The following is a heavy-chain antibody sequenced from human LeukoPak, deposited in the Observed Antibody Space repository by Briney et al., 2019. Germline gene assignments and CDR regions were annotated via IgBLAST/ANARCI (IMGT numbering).Heavy chain of an antibody. V-gene: IGHV1-2*02. CDR1: GYTFTGYY. D-gene: IGHD5-24*01. J-gene: IGHJ6*03. CDR2: INPNSGGT. CDR3: ARGGGWLPYRGYYYYMDV. Sequence: ASVKVSCKASGYTFTGYYMHWVRQAPGQGLEWMGWINPNSGGTNYAQKFQGRVTMTRDTSISTAYMELSRLRSDDTAVYYCARGGGWLPYRGYYYYMDVWGKGTTVTVSS.